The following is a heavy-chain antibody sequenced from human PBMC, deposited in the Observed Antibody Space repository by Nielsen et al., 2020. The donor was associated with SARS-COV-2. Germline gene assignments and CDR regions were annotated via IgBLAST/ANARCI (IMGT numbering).Heavy chain of an antibody. D-gene: IGHD3-10*01. CDR2: VSGGGVTT. CDR3: ARGDYYNSGGDYGMDV. J-gene: IGHJ6*02. V-gene: IGHV3-23*01. CDR1: GFTFSDYA. Sequence: GESLKISCAASGFTFSDYAMSWVRQAPGKGLEWLSSVSGGGVTTHYADSVKGRFTISRDNSKNTLYLQMSSLRVEDTAVYYCARGDYYNSGGDYGMDVWGRGATVTVSS.